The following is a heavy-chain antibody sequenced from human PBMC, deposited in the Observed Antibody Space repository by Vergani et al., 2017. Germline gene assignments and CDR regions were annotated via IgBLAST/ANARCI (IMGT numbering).Heavy chain of an antibody. CDR2: IKSKTDGGTT. CDR1: GFTFSNAW. Sequence: EVQLVESGGGLVKPGGSLRLSCAASGFTFSNAWMSWVRQAPGKGLEWVGRIKSKTDGGTTDYAAPVKGRFTISRDDSKNTLYLQMNSLKTEDTAVYYCTTDWGFGEHYYYYYGMDVWGQGTTVTVSS. V-gene: IGHV3-15*01. D-gene: IGHD3-10*01. J-gene: IGHJ6*02. CDR3: TTDWGFGEHYYYYYGMDV.